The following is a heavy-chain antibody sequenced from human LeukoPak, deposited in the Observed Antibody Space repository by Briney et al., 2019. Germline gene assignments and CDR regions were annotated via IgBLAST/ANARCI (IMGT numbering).Heavy chain of an antibody. J-gene: IGHJ6*02. CDR2: INPNSGGT. V-gene: IGHV1-2*02. CDR3: ARQTSGGSCYSTYYYYGMDV. Sequence: ASVKVSCKASEYTFTGYYMHGVRQAPGQGLEWMGWINPNSGGTNYAQKFQGRVTMTRDTSISTAYMELSRLRSDDTAVYYCARQTSGGSCYSTYYYYGMDVWGQGTTVTVSS. CDR1: EYTFTGYY. D-gene: IGHD2-15*01.